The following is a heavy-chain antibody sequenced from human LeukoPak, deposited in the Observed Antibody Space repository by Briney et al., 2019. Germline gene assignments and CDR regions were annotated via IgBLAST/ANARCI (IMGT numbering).Heavy chain of an antibody. D-gene: IGHD3-22*01. J-gene: IGHJ3*01. V-gene: IGHV4-59*08. CDR2: LYSRGST. CDR3: ARHGRSGHSDAFDV. CDR1: GGSINSYY. Sequence: KPSETLSLTCSVSGGSINSYYWSWIRQPPGKGLEWIGSLYSRGSTNYNPSLKSRVTISVDTSKNQFSLKLSSATAADTAVYYCARHGRSGHSDAFDVWGQGTKVTVSS.